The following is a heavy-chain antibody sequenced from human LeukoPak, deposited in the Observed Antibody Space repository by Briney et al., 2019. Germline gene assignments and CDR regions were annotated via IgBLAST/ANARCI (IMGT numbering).Heavy chain of an antibody. D-gene: IGHD1-26*01. CDR1: GLTFSNYW. CDR3: ARDKRELLDY. J-gene: IGHJ4*02. Sequence: PGGSLRLSCAASGLTFSNYWMTWVRQAPGKGLEWVANIKQDGSEKYYVDSVKGRFTISRDNADNSLYLQMTSLRVEDTAVYYCARDKRELLDYWGQGTLVTVSS. CDR2: IKQDGSEK. V-gene: IGHV3-7*01.